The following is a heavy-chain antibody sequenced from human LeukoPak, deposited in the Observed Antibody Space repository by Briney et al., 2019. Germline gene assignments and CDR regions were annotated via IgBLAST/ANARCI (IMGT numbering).Heavy chain of an antibody. D-gene: IGHD2-15*01. Sequence: GGSLXLSCAASGFTFSSYGMHWVRQAPGKGLEWVAVIWYDGSNKYYADSVKGRFTISRDNSKNTLYLQMNSLRAEDTAVYYCARDPLGSGGSCFDYWGQGTLVTVSS. CDR2: IWYDGSNK. V-gene: IGHV3-33*01. CDR3: ARDPLGSGGSCFDY. J-gene: IGHJ4*02. CDR1: GFTFSSYG.